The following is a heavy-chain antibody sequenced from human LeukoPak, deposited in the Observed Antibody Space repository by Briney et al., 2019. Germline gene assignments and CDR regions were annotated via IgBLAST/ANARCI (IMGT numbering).Heavy chain of an antibody. Sequence: GGSLRLSCAASGFTFSSYGMHWVRQAPGEGLEWVAVIWYDGSNKYYADSVKGRFTISRDNSKNTLYLQMNSLRAEDTAVYYCARDRRGTYVRYYFDYWGQGTLVTVSS. CDR1: GFTFSSYG. D-gene: IGHD1-1*01. CDR3: ARDRRGTYVRYYFDY. CDR2: IWYDGSNK. J-gene: IGHJ4*02. V-gene: IGHV3-33*01.